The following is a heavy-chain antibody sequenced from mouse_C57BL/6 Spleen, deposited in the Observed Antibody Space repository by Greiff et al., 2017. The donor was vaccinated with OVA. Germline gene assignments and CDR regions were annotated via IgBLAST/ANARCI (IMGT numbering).Heavy chain of an antibody. CDR3: ARDNGNYPYYAMDY. V-gene: IGHV5-16*01. J-gene: IGHJ4*01. CDR2: INYDGSST. D-gene: IGHD2-1*01. CDR1: GFTFSDYY. Sequence: EVKLVESEGGLVQPGSSMKLSCTASGFTFSDYYMAWVRQVPEKGLEWVANINYDGSSTYYLDSLKSRFIISRDNAKNILYLQMSSLKSEDTATYYCARDNGNYPYYAMDYWGQGTSVTVSS.